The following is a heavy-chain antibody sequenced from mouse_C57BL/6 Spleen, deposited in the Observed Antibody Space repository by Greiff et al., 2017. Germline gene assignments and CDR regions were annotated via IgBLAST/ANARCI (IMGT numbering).Heavy chain of an antibody. CDR2: IYPGDGDT. V-gene: IGHV1-80*01. J-gene: IGHJ4*01. D-gene: IGHD2-3*01. CDR1: GYAFSSYW. Sequence: VQLQQSGAELVKPGASVQISCKASGYAFSSYWMNWVKQRPGKGLEWIGQIYPGDGDTNYNGKFKGKATLTADKSSSTAYMQLSGLTSEDSAVYFCARRADGYLYYYAMDDWGQGTSVTVSS. CDR3: ARRADGYLYYYAMDD.